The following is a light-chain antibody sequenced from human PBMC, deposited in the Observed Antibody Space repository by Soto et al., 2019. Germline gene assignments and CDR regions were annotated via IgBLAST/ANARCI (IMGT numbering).Light chain of an antibody. J-gene: IGKJ1*01. CDR2: GAS. V-gene: IGKV3-20*01. CDR3: QQYDSSPRT. CDR1: QSFTSTS. Sequence: EIVLTQSPGTLSLSPGERAILSCRASQSFTSTSLAWYQQKPGQAPRLLIAGASRRAAGIPGRCSGSGSWTDFNLTNSRLESEDIAVYYCQQYDSSPRTFGKETRVEIK.